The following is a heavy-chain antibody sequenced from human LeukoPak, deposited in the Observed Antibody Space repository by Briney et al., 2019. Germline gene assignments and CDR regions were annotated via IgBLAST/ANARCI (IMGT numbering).Heavy chain of an antibody. CDR1: GYTFSGYY. CDR2: INPNSGGT. Sequence: GASVKLSCTASGYTFSGYYMNWVRQAPGQGLEWMGWINPNSGGTKYAQKFQGRVTMTSDTTLSTAYMELSSLISNDTAVYYCAGKSAARKTSEFEYWGQGTLVTASS. D-gene: IGHD6-6*01. J-gene: IGHJ4*02. V-gene: IGHV1-2*02. CDR3: AGKSAARKTSEFEY.